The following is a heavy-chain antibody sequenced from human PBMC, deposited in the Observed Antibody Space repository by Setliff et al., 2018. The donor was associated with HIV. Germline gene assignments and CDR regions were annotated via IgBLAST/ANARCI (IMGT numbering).Heavy chain of an antibody. V-gene: IGHV4-61*09. Sequence: SETLSLTCAVSGYSISTAYYWSWIRQPAGKALEWIGHIYTSGSTNYNPSLKSRVTISVDTSKNQFPLRLSSVTAADTAVYYCARAEWDRALAGRVDWFDPRGQGTLVTVSS. CDR1: GYSISTAYY. D-gene: IGHD1-26*01. J-gene: IGHJ5*02. CDR3: ARAEWDRALAGRVDWFDP. CDR2: IYTSGST.